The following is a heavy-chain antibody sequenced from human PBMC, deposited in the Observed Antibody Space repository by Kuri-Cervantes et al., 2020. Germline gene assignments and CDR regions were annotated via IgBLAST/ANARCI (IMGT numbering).Heavy chain of an antibody. V-gene: IGHV3-7*01. CDR1: GFTFSSYW. Sequence: LSLTCAASGFTFSSYWMSWVRQAPGKGLEWVANIKQDGSEKFCVDSVKGRFTISRDNTKNSLFLQMNSLRAEDTAVYYCARHSSGSVVPYYFDYWGQGTLVTVSS. D-gene: IGHD6-19*01. CDR3: ARHSSGSVVPYYFDY. CDR2: IKQDGSEK. J-gene: IGHJ4*02.